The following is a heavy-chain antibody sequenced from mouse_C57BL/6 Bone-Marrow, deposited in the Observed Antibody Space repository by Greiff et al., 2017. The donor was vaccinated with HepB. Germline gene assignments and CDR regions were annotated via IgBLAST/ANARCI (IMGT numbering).Heavy chain of an antibody. CDR3: AMDWDAYAMDY. Sequence: EVHLVESGGGLVKPGGSLKLSCAASGFTFSDYGMHWVRQAPEKGLEWVAYISSGSSTIYYADTVKGRFTISRDNAKNTLFLQMTSLRSEDTAMYYCAMDWDAYAMDYWGQGTSVTVSS. D-gene: IGHD4-1*01. CDR2: ISSGSSTI. J-gene: IGHJ4*01. CDR1: GFTFSDYG. V-gene: IGHV5-17*01.